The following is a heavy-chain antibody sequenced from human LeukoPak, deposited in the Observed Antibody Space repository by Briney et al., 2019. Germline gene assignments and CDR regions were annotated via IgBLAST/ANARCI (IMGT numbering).Heavy chain of an antibody. CDR1: GFTFSSYA. Sequence: QPGGSLRLSCAASGFTFSSYAMSWVRQAPGKGLEWVSAISGSGGSTYYADSVKGRFTISRDNSKNTLYLQMNSLRAEDTAVYYCARYVVVPAADQGGYYMDVWGKGTTVTVSS. D-gene: IGHD2-2*01. V-gene: IGHV3-23*01. CDR2: ISGSGGST. J-gene: IGHJ6*03. CDR3: ARYVVVPAADQGGYYMDV.